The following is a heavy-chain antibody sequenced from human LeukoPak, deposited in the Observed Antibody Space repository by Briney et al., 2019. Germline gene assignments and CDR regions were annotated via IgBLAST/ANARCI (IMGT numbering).Heavy chain of an antibody. V-gene: IGHV1-46*01. CDR3: ARVRFSSGWYIAFDI. CDR2: INPSGGST. Sequence: ASVKVSCKASGYTFTSYYMHWVRQAPGQGLEWMGIINPSGGSTTYAQKFQGRVTMTRDTSTTTVYMELSSLRSEDTAVYYCARVRFSSGWYIAFDIWGQGTMVTV. CDR1: GYTFTSYY. D-gene: IGHD6-19*01. J-gene: IGHJ3*02.